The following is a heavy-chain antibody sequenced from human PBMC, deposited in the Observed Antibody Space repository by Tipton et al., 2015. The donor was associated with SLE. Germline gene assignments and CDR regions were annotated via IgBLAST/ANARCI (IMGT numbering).Heavy chain of an antibody. CDR3: AREGGYVGGYFDY. Sequence: SLRLSCAAPGFTVSSNYMSWVRQAPGKGLEWVSVIYSGGSTYYADSVKGRFTISRDNAKNSLYLQMNSLRAEDTAVYYCAREGGYVGGYFDYWGQGTLVTVSS. D-gene: IGHD3-16*01. CDR1: GFTVSSNY. CDR2: IYSGGST. V-gene: IGHV3-66*01. J-gene: IGHJ4*02.